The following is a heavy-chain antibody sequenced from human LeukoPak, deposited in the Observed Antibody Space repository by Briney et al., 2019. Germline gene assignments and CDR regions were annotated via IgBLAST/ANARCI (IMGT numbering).Heavy chain of an antibody. CDR1: GGSISSGGYY. D-gene: IGHD3-10*01. V-gene: IGHV4-31*03. J-gene: IGHJ4*02. CDR2: MFYSGST. Sequence: PSETLSLICTVSGGSISSGGYYRSWLRQLPGQGLDWIGYMFYSGSTDYNPSLKSRVTMSLDSSKNQFSLKLSSVTAADTAVYYCARGSYMVRGVINPFFLDYWGQGTLVTVSS. CDR3: ARGSYMVRGVINPFFLDY.